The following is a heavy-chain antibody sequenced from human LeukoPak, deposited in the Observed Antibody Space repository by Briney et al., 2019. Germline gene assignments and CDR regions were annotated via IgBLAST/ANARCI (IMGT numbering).Heavy chain of an antibody. CDR1: GYTFTSYD. CDR3: ARGSESDYYDSSGTNFDY. D-gene: IGHD3-22*01. CDR2: MNPNSGNT. V-gene: IGHV1-8*01. J-gene: IGHJ4*02. Sequence: ASVKVSCKASGYTFTSYDINWVRQATGQGLEWMGWMNPNSGNTGYAQKFQGRVTMTSNTSISTAYMELSSLRSEDTAVYYCARGSESDYYDSSGTNFDYWGQGTLVTVSS.